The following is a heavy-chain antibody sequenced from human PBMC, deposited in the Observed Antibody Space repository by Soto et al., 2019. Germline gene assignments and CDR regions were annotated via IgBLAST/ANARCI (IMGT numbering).Heavy chain of an antibody. D-gene: IGHD6-13*01. J-gene: IGHJ3*02. CDR1: GYTFTSYY. V-gene: IGHV1-46*03. CDR3: ARTWVAAADPFSVVGLDI. CDR2: INPSGGST. Sequence: ASVKVSCKASGYTFTSYYMHWVRQAPGQGLEWMGIINPSGGSTSYAQKFQGRVTMTRDTSTSTVYMELSSLRSEDTAVYYCARTWVAAADPFSVVGLDIWGQGTMVTVSS.